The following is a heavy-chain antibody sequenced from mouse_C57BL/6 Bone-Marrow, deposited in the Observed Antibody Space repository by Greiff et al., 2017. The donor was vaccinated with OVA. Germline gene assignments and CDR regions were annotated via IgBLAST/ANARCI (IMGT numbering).Heavy chain of an antibody. J-gene: IGHJ2*01. Sequence: VQLQQPGAELVMPGASVKLSCKASGYTFTSYWMHWVKQRPGQGLEWIGEIDPSDSYTNYNQKLKGTSTFTVDKSSSTAYMQLRSLTSEYSAVYYCARGGNYSYYFDYWGQGTTLTVSS. D-gene: IGHD2-1*01. CDR3: ARGGNYSYYFDY. V-gene: IGHV1-69*01. CDR1: GYTFTSYW. CDR2: IDPSDSYT.